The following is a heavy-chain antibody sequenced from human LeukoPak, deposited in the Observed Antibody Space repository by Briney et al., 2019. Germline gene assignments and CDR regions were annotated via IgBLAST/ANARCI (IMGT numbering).Heavy chain of an antibody. D-gene: IGHD3-16*02. CDR2: IIPIFGTA. CDR1: GYTFTSYG. V-gene: IGHV1-69*13. CDR3: ARGSFGGVIVTYYFDY. J-gene: IGHJ4*02. Sequence: SVKVSCKASGYTFTSYGISWVRQAPGQGLEWMGGIIPIFGTANYAQKFQGRVTITADESTSTAYMELSSLRSEDTAVYYCARGSFGGVIVTYYFDYWGQGTLVTVSS.